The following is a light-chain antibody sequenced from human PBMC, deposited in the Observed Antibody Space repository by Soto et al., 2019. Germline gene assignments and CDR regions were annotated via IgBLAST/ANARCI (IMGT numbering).Light chain of an antibody. CDR2: GAS. CDR3: QQYGSSPGT. Sequence: EIVLTQSPGTLSLSPGERATLSCRASQSVRSSFLAWYQQKPGQAPSLLIYGASTRAPGIPDRFSGGGSGKDFPLTISRLEPEDFAVYYCQQYGSSPGTFGQGTKLEIK. CDR1: QSVRSSF. J-gene: IGKJ2*01. V-gene: IGKV3-20*01.